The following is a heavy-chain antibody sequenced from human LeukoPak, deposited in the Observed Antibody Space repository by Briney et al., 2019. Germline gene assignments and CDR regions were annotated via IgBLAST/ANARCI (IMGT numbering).Heavy chain of an antibody. J-gene: IGHJ4*02. CDR3: ARVRVGATRTLYYFDY. D-gene: IGHD1-26*01. CDR2: IYYSGST. Sequence: SSETLSLTCTASGGSISSYYWSWIRQPPGKGLEWIGYIYYSGSTNYNPSLKSRVTISVDTSKNQFSLKLSSVTAADTAVYYCARVRVGATRTLYYFDYWGQGTLVTVSS. CDR1: GGSISSYY. V-gene: IGHV4-59*01.